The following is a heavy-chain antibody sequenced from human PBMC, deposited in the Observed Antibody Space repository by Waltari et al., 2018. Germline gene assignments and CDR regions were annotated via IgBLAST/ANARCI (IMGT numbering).Heavy chain of an antibody. Sequence: QVQLVQSGAEVDKPGASVKVSCKASGYTFTTYYMNWVRQAPGQGLEWMGVINPNGGGTTYAQKFQARVAMTRDTSTSTVYLDLSSLTSEDTAVYYCARSGAGGRRFLEWGQGTLVTVSS. J-gene: IGHJ4*02. CDR1: GYTFTTYY. V-gene: IGHV1-46*01. CDR2: INPNGGGT. CDR3: ARSGAGGRRFLE. D-gene: IGHD3-3*01.